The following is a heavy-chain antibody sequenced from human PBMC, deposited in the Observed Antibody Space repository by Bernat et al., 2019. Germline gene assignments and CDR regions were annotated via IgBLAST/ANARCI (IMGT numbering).Heavy chain of an antibody. CDR3: AKGAAVGWSSFDS. Sequence: EVQLVESGGGLVQSGGSLRLSCVASGAIFSSYAMTWVRQAPGKGLECVSLISGSTGNTYYADSVKGRFTISRDNSKNTLYLQMNSLRAEDTAVYYCAKGAAVGWSSFDSWGQGTLVTVSS. V-gene: IGHV3-23*04. CDR1: GAIFSSYA. J-gene: IGHJ4*02. D-gene: IGHD6-19*01. CDR2: ISGSTGNT.